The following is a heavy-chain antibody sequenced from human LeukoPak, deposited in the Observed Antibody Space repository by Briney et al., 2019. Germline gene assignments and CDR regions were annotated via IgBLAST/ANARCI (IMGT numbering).Heavy chain of an antibody. J-gene: IGHJ6*02. CDR1: GFTFSSYA. CDR2: ISGSGGST. V-gene: IGHV3-23*01. CDR3: AKTAYYYDSSGYYSGNYYYGMDV. Sequence: GGSLRLSCAASGFTFSSYAMSWVRQAPGKGLEWVSAISGSGGSTYYADSVKGRFTISRDNSKNTLYLQMNSLRAEDTAVYYCAKTAYYYDSSGYYSGNYYYGMDVWGQGTTVTVSS. D-gene: IGHD3-22*01.